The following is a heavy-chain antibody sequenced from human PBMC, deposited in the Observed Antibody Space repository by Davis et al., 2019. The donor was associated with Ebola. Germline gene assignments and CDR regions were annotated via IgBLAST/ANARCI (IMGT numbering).Heavy chain of an antibody. V-gene: IGHV4-39*07. J-gene: IGHJ5*02. CDR3: ARAPIAGAGTRWGTRWFDP. Sequence: PSETLSLTCTVSGGSISSSSYYWGWIRQPPGKGLEWIGSINYSGSTYYNPSLKSRVTISVDTSKNQFSLKLSSMTAADTAVYYCARAPIAGAGTRWGTRWFDPWGQGTLVTVSS. D-gene: IGHD6-13*01. CDR2: INYSGST. CDR1: GGSISSSSYY.